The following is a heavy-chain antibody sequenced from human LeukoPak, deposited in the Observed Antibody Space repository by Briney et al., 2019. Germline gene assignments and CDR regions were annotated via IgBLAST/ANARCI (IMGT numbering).Heavy chain of an antibody. CDR1: GYTFASYD. J-gene: IGHJ4*02. CDR3: ARIDCSSSSCLNY. CDR2: ISAYNGNT. Sequence: APVKVSCKASGYTFASYDINWVRQAPGQGLEWMGWISAYNGNTNYAQKLQGRVTMTTDTSTNTAYMELRSLRSDDTAVYYCARIDCSSSSCLNYWGQGTLVTVSS. D-gene: IGHD2-2*01. V-gene: IGHV1-18*01.